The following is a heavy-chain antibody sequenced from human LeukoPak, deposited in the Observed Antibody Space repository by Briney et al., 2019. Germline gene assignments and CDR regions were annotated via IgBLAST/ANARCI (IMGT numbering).Heavy chain of an antibody. V-gene: IGHV3-15*01. CDR1: GFTFTNAW. D-gene: IGHD1-26*01. Sequence: PGGSLRLSCTASGFTFTNAWMSWVRQAPGKGLEWVGRIKSKADGGTTEYAAPVKGRFTISRDDSKNTVYLQMNSLKTEDTAVHYCTTFQPYSEYWGQGTLVTVSS. CDR3: TTFQPYSEY. J-gene: IGHJ4*02. CDR2: IKSKADGGTT.